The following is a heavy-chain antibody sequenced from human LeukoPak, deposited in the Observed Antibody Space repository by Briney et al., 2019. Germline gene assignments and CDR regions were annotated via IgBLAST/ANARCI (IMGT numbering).Heavy chain of an antibody. V-gene: IGHV3-66*01. Sequence: GGSLRLSCAASGFTVSSNYMSWVRQAPGKGLEWVSVIYSGGSTYYADSVKGRFTISRDNSKNTLYLQMNSLRAEDTAVYYCARSDCSSTSCSSRGGYYNYYMDVWGKGTTVTVSS. CDR1: GFTVSSNY. D-gene: IGHD2-2*01. CDR3: ARSDCSSTSCSSRGGYYNYYMDV. J-gene: IGHJ6*03. CDR2: IYSGGST.